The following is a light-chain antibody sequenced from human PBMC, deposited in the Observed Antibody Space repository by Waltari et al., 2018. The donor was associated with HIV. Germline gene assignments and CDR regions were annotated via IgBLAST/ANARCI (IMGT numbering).Light chain of an antibody. V-gene: IGLV2-14*01. CDR3: GSYSSITTPWV. CDR2: EVS. Sequence: QSALTQPASVSGSPGQSITIYCTGTSSDIGPFNSVSWYQQHPGKATKLMIYEVSNRPSGVSNRFSGSKSGNTASLTISGLHTEDEADYYCGSYSSITTPWVFGGGTKLTVL. CDR1: SSDIGPFNS. J-gene: IGLJ3*02.